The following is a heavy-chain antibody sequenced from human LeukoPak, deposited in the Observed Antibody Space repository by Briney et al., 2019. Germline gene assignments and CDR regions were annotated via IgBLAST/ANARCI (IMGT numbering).Heavy chain of an antibody. D-gene: IGHD2-2*01. CDR1: GFTFSSYS. Sequence: GGSLRLSCAASGFTFSSYSMNWVRQAPGKGLEWASYISSSSSTIYYADSVKGRFTISRDNAKNSLYLQMNSLRAEDTAAYYCARDCSSTSCYSSGIDYWGQGTLVTVSS. J-gene: IGHJ4*02. CDR2: ISSSSSTI. CDR3: ARDCSSTSCYSSGIDY. V-gene: IGHV3-48*01.